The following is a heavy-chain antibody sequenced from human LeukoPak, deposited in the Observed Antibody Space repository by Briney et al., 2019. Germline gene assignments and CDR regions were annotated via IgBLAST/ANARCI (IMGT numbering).Heavy chain of an antibody. CDR2: IHYRGST. V-gene: IGHV4-59*01. D-gene: IGHD4/OR15-4a*01. CDR3: ARDAGATAY. J-gene: IGHJ4*02. Sequence: GSLRLSCEASGFTFSNYAMSWVRQAPGKGLEWIGYIHYRGSTTYHPSLESRVTISLDTSKNRIFLKLTSVTSADTAVYYCARDAGATAYWGQGALVTVSS. CDR1: GFTFSNYA.